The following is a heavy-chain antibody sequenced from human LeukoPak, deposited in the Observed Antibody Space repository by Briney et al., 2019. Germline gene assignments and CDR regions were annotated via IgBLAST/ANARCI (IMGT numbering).Heavy chain of an antibody. V-gene: IGHV3-7*01. CDR1: GFTINTYW. Sequence: GGSLRLSRVVSGFTINTYWMSWFRQAPGKGLEWVANIKQDGGEKYYVDSVKDRFTISRDNAKNSLYLQLDSLGDGDTGVYYCTRGWGSSGPGDVWGPGTLVTVSS. J-gene: IGHJ4*02. D-gene: IGHD6-19*01. CDR2: IKQDGGEK. CDR3: TRGWGSSGPGDV.